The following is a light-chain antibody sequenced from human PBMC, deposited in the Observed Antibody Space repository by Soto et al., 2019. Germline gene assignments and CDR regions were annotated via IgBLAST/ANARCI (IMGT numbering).Light chain of an antibody. CDR1: QSVSSSY. J-gene: IGKJ1*01. CDR2: DAS. Sequence: EIVLTQSPGTLSLSPGERATLSCRSSQSVSSSYLAWYQQKPGQAPRLLIYDASSRATGIPDRFSGSGSGTDLTRTISRLEPEDFAVYYCQQYGSSQTFGQGTKVEIK. V-gene: IGKV3-20*01. CDR3: QQYGSSQT.